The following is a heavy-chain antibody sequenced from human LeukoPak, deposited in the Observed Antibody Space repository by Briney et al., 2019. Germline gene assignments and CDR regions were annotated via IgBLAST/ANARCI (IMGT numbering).Heavy chain of an antibody. CDR1: GFTFSRYA. D-gene: IGHD6-19*01. CDR2: IGPSNGTT. V-gene: IGHV3-23*01. CDR3: VKRSTSGWFYFDY. Sequence: GGSLRLSCAASGFTFSRYAMTWVRPAPGKGLGRVSSIGPSNGTTYYAETVKGRYTISRDNSANTLYMQLNSLRADDTAIYYCVKRSTSGWFYFDYWCQGTLVTVSS. J-gene: IGHJ4*02.